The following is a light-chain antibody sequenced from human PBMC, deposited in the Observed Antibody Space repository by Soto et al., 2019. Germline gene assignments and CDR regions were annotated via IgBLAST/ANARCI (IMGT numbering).Light chain of an antibody. CDR2: DNN. CDR3: GTWDSSLSAVV. V-gene: IGLV1-51*01. CDR1: SSNIGNNY. J-gene: IGLJ2*01. Sequence: QSVLTQPPSVSAAPGQKVTISCSGSSSNIGNNYVSWYQQLPGTAHKLLIYDNNKRPSGIPDRVSGSKSGTSATLGITGPQTGDEAEYYCGTWDSSLSAVVFGGVTKLTVL.